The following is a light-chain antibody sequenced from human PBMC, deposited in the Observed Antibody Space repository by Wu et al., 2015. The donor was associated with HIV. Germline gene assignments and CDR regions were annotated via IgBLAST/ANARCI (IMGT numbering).Light chain of an antibody. CDR2: DAS. J-gene: IGKJ2*01. CDR1: QGISSA. V-gene: IGKV1-13*02. CDR3: QQFNSYSSYT. Sequence: AIQLTQSPSSLSASVGDRVTITCRASQGISSALAWYQQKPGKAPKLLIYDASSLESGVPSRFGGSGSGTDFTLTISSLQPEDFATYYCQQFNSYSSYTFGQGTKLEIK.